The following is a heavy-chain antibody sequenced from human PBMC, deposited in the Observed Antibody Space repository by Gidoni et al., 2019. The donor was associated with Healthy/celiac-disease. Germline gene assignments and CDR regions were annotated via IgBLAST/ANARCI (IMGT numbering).Heavy chain of an antibody. V-gene: IGHV1-2*02. J-gene: IGHJ6*02. Sequence: QVQLVQSGAEVKKPGASVKVSCKASGYTFTGYYMHWVRQAPGQGLEWMGWINPNSGGTNYAQKFQGRVTMTRDTSISTAYMELSRLRSDDTAVYYCASDFWSGYPTPDYYYGMDVWGQGTTVTVSS. CDR1: GYTFTGYY. D-gene: IGHD3-3*01. CDR3: ASDFWSGYPTPDYYYGMDV. CDR2: INPNSGGT.